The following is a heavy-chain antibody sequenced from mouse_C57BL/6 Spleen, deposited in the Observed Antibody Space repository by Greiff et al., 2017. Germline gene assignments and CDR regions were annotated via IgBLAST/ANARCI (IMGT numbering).Heavy chain of an antibody. J-gene: IGHJ1*03. Sequence: VQLQQSGAELVRPGASVTLSCKASGYTFTDYEMHWVKQTPVHGLEWIGAIDPETGGTAYNQKFKGKAILTADKSSSTAYMELRSLTSEDSAVYYCTPYSNYPRWYFDVWGTGTTVTVSS. D-gene: IGHD2-5*01. CDR3: TPYSNYPRWYFDV. V-gene: IGHV1-15*01. CDR1: GYTFTDYE. CDR2: IDPETGGT.